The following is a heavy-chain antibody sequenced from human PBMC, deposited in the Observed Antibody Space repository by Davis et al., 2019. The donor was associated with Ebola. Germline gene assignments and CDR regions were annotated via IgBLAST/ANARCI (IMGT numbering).Heavy chain of an antibody. CDR3: AKRWEGRYFDY. V-gene: IGHV3-23*01. CDR2: ISGSGDST. Sequence: GESLKISCAASGFTFSDYYMSWVRQAPGKGLEWVSSISGSGDSTYYVGSVKGRFTISRDNSKNTLYLQMNTLRAEDTAVFYCAKRWEGRYFDYWGQGTLVTVSS. CDR1: GFTFSDYY. J-gene: IGHJ4*02. D-gene: IGHD1-26*01.